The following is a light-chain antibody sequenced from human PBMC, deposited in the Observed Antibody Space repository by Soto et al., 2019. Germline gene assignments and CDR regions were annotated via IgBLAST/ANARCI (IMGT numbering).Light chain of an antibody. Sequence: DIQMTQSPSSLSASVGDRVTITCRASQYINTYLNWYQQKPGKAPKLLIYAASTLQSGVPSRFSGSGSGTDFTLTISSLQPEDFATYYCQQSYSAPLTVGGGTKVEIK. CDR2: AAS. V-gene: IGKV1-39*01. CDR3: QQSYSAPLT. J-gene: IGKJ4*01. CDR1: QYINTY.